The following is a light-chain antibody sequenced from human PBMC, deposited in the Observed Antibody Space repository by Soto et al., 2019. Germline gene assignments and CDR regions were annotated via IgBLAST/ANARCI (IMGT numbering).Light chain of an antibody. CDR3: QQRSNWPLT. CDR2: GAS. J-gene: IGKJ4*01. Sequence: EIVMTQSPAMLSVSPGERATLSCRASQNVNNRLAWYQQKAGQPPRLLIYGASTRATGIPARFSGSGSGTEFTLTISSLEPEDFAVYYCQQRSNWPLTFGGGTKVEIK. V-gene: IGKV3-15*01. CDR1: QNVNNR.